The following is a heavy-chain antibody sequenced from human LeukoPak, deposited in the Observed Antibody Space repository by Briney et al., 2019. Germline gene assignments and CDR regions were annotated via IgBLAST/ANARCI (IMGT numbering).Heavy chain of an antibody. CDR2: INHSGST. V-gene: IGHV4-34*01. Sequence: PSETLSLTCAVYGGSFSGYYWSWTRQPPGKGLEWIGEINHSGSTNYNPSLKSRVTISVDTSKNQFSLKLSSVTAADTAVYYCARGPYYYGSGSYLDYWGQGTLVTVSS. CDR1: GGSFSGYY. D-gene: IGHD3-10*01. J-gene: IGHJ4*02. CDR3: ARGPYYYGSGSYLDY.